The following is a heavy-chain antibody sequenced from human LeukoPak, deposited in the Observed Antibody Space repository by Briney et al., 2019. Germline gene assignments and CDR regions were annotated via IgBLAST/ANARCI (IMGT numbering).Heavy chain of an antibody. CDR2: FDPEDGET. V-gene: IGHV1-24*01. CDR3: ATGGITMIVNDFGY. Sequence: ASVKVSCKVSGYTLTELSMHWVRQAPGKGLEWMGGFDPEDGETIYAQKFQGRVTMTEDTSTDTAYMELSSLRSEDTTVYYCATGGITMIVNDFGYWGQGTLVTVSS. CDR1: GYTLTELS. D-gene: IGHD3-22*01. J-gene: IGHJ4*02.